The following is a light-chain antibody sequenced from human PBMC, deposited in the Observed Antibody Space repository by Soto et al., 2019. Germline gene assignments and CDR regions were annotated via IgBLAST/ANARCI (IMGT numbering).Light chain of an antibody. Sequence: EIVLTQSPATLSLSPGEGATLSCRARQSITNYLAWYQQKPGQAPRLLIYWASTRESGVPDRYSGSGSGTDFTLTISSLQAEDVAVYYCQQYYSPPYTFGQGTKVDIK. V-gene: IGKV3-15*01. J-gene: IGKJ2*01. CDR2: WAS. CDR3: QQYYSPPYT. CDR1: QSITNY.